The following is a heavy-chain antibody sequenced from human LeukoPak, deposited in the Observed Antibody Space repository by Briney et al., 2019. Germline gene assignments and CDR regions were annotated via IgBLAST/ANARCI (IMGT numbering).Heavy chain of an antibody. CDR3: AHGQGHYYYMDV. J-gene: IGHJ6*03. CDR2: IRYDGSNK. CDR1: GFTFSSYW. Sequence: PGGSLRLSCAASGFTFSSYWMSWVHQAPGKGLEWVAFIRYDGSNKYYADSVKGRFTIPRDNSKNTLFLQMNSLRAEDTAVYYCAHGQGHYYYMDVWGKGTTVTVSS. V-gene: IGHV3-30*02.